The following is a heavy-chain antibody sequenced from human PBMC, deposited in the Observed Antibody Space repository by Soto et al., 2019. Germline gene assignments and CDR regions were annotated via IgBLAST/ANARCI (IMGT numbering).Heavy chain of an antibody. CDR3: ATRPLLPGAP. CDR1: GFTFSSND. V-gene: IGHV3-53*01. Sequence: EVQLVESGGGLIQPGGSLRLSCAASGFTFSSNDMNWVRQAPGKGLEWVSLIYSGGSTYYADSVKGRFTISRDNSNITLYLQMSSLIAEDTAVYYCATRPLLPGAPWGQGTMVTVSS. CDR2: IYSGGST. D-gene: IGHD3-22*01. J-gene: IGHJ3*01.